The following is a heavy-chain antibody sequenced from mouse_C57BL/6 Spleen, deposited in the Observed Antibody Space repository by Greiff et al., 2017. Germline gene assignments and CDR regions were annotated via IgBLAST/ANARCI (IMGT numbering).Heavy chain of an antibody. D-gene: IGHD2-13*01. CDR1: GYTFTDHT. V-gene: IGHV1-78*01. J-gene: IGHJ2*01. CDR2: IYPRDGST. Sequence: VQLQQSDAELVKPGASVKISCKVSGYTFTDHTIHWMKQRPEQGLEWIGYIYPRDGSTKYNEKFKGKATLTADKSSSTSYMQLNSLTSAYSAVYFCARAGGHYCFDYWGQGTTLTVSS. CDR3: ARAGGHYCFDY.